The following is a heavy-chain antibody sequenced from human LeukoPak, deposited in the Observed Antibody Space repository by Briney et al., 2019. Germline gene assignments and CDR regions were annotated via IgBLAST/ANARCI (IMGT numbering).Heavy chain of an antibody. J-gene: IGHJ3*02. Sequence: SVKVSCKASGGTFSSYAISWVRQAPGQGLEWMGRIIPILGTANYAQKFQGRVTITADKSTSTAYMELSSLRSEDAAVYYCARGGDVDTAMVDAFDIWGQGTMVTVSS. CDR2: IIPILGTA. V-gene: IGHV1-69*04. CDR3: ARGGDVDTAMVDAFDI. CDR1: GGTFSSYA. D-gene: IGHD5-18*01.